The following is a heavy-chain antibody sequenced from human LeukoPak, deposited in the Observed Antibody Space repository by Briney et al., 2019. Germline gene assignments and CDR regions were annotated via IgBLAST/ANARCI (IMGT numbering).Heavy chain of an antibody. CDR1: GYTFTGYY. J-gene: IGHJ4*02. CDR3: AKDKSGWPPYYFDY. Sequence: ASVKVSCKASGYTFTGYYMHWVRQAPGQGLEWMGWINPNSGGTNYAQKFQGRVTMTRDTSISTAYMELSRLRAEDMALYYCAKDKSGWPPYYFDYWGQGTLVTVSS. D-gene: IGHD3-3*01. CDR2: INPNSGGT. V-gene: IGHV1-2*02.